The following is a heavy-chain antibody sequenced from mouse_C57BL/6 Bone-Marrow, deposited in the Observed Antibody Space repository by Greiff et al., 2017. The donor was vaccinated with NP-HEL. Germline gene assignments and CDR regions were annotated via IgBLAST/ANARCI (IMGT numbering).Heavy chain of an antibody. CDR1: GYAFSSSC. CDR2: IYPGDGDT. CDR3: ARRKENDYDSRYYFDY. V-gene: IGHV1-82*01. J-gene: IGHJ2*01. D-gene: IGHD1-1*01. Sequence: QVQLKESGPELVKPGASVKISCKASGYAFSSSCMNWVKQRPGQGLEWIGRIYPGDGDTNYNGKFKGKATLTADKSSSTAYMQLSSLTSEDSAVYFCARRKENDYDSRYYFDYWGQGTTLTVSS.